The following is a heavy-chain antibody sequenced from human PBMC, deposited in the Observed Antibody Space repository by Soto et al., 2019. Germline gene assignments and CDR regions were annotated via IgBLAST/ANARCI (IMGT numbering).Heavy chain of an antibody. CDR2: IIAIFRTA. V-gene: IGHV1-69*06. D-gene: IGHD1-26*01. Sequence: QVQLVQSGAEVKKPGSSVKVSCKASGGTFSSYAISWVRQAPGQELDWMGGIIAIFRTANYAQKFQGRVTSTADKSTSTAYMELSSLRSEDTAVYYCARDSSYSGGYYWGYFQHWGQGTLVTVSS. CDR3: ARDSSYSGGYYWGYFQH. J-gene: IGHJ1*01. CDR1: GGTFSSYA.